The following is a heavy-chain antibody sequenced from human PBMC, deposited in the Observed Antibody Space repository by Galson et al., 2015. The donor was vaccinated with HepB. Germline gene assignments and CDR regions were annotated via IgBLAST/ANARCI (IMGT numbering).Heavy chain of an antibody. CDR2: IYRGGST. V-gene: IGHV3-53*01. Sequence: SLRLSCAASGFSVSNYYMSWVRQAPGTGLEWVSAIYRGGSTYYAESVKGRFTISRDNSKNTVYVQMNSLRGEDTAVYYCARGPGGQWFDNWGQGTLVTVSS. D-gene: IGHD6-19*01. J-gene: IGHJ4*02. CDR1: GFSVSNYY. CDR3: ARGPGGQWFDN.